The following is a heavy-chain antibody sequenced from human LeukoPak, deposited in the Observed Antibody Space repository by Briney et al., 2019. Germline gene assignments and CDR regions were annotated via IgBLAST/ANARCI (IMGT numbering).Heavy chain of an antibody. V-gene: IGHV4-39*07. CDR2: IYYSGST. J-gene: IGHJ4*02. Sequence: PSETLSLTCTVSGGSISSSSYYWGWIRQPPGKGLEWIGSIYYSGSTYYNPSLKSRVTISVDTSKNQFSLKLSSVTAADTAVYYCARGQQQLVLGWGQGTLVTVSS. CDR3: ARGQQQLVLG. D-gene: IGHD6-13*01. CDR1: GGSISSSSYY.